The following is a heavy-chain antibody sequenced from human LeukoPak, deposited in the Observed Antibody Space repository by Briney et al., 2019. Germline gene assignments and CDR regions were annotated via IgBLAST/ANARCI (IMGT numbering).Heavy chain of an antibody. CDR3: VRTVTGIKSPFDY. V-gene: IGHV5-51*01. CDR1: KYTFTDYW. CDR2: IFPDDSET. Sequence: GESLKISCKASKYTFTDYWIAWVRQVPGKGLEWMGTIFPDDSETRYSPSFRGQVTISADKSITTAYLHWSGLKASDTGMYYCVRTVTGIKSPFDYWGQGTPVTVSS. D-gene: IGHD1-1*01. J-gene: IGHJ4*02.